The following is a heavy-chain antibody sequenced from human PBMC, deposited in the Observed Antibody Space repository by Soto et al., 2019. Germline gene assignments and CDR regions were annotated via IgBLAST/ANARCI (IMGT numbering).Heavy chain of an antibody. V-gene: IGHV4-34*01. CDR2: INHSGST. J-gene: IGHJ4*02. Sequence: QVQLQQWGAGLLKPSETLSLTCAVYGGSFSGYCWSWIRQPPGKGLELIGEINHSGSTNYNPSLKSRVTISVDTSKNQFSLKLSSVTAADTAVYYCARVGWLQLVTLPFDYWGQGTLVTVSS. CDR3: ARVGWLQLVTLPFDY. CDR1: GGSFSGYC. D-gene: IGHD5-12*01.